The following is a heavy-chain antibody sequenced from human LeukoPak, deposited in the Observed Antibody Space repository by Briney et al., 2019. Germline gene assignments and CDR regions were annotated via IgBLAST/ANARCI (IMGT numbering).Heavy chain of an antibody. CDR1: GFTFSSYE. Sequence: GGSLRLSCAASGFTFSSYEMDWVRKAPGKGLEWVSYISSSGSSIYYANSVKGRFTISRDNAKNSLYLQMNSLRAEDTAVYYCARDRYYDILTGYMEFDPWGQGTLVTVSS. D-gene: IGHD3-9*01. V-gene: IGHV3-48*03. CDR2: ISSSGSSI. J-gene: IGHJ5*02. CDR3: ARDRYYDILTGYMEFDP.